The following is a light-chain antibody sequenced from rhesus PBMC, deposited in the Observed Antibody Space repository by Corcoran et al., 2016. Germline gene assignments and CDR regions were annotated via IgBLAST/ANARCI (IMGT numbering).Light chain of an antibody. J-gene: IGKJ2*01. V-gene: IGKV1-69*01. Sequence: DIQMTQSPSSLSASVGDRVTITCRASQGISNWLACYQQKPGKAPKFLIYRATNLEPGVPARFSESGSGTNFTLTISSLQPEGIATYCCPQHDNSPYSFGQGTKVEIK. CDR3: PQHDNSPYS. CDR2: RAT. CDR1: QGISNW.